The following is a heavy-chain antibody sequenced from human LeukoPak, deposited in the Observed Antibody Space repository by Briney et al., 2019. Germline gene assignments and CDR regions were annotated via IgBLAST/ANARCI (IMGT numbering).Heavy chain of an antibody. CDR2: ISGSGGST. CDR1: GVTFSSYA. CDR3: AKDEYYDFWSGYDD. Sequence: GGSLRLSCAASGVTFSSYAMSWVRQAPGKGLEWVSAISGSGGSTYYADSVKGRFTISRDNSKNTLYLQMNSLRAEDTAVYHCAKDEYYDFWSGYDDWGQGTLVTVSS. J-gene: IGHJ4*02. D-gene: IGHD3-3*01. V-gene: IGHV3-23*01.